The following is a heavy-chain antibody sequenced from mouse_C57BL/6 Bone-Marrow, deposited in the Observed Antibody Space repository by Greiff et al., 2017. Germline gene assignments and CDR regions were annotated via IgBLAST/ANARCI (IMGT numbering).Heavy chain of an antibody. V-gene: IGHV1-64*01. Sequence: QVQLQQPGAELVKPGASVKLSCKASGYTFTSYWMHWVKQRPGQGLEWIGMIHPNSGSTNYNEKFKSTATLTVDKSSSTAYMQLSSLTSEDSAVXYWARGWYYGSSHWYCDVWGPGTTVTVSS. J-gene: IGHJ1*01. CDR1: GYTFTSYW. D-gene: IGHD1-1*01. CDR2: IHPNSGST. CDR3: ARGWYYGSSHWYCDV.